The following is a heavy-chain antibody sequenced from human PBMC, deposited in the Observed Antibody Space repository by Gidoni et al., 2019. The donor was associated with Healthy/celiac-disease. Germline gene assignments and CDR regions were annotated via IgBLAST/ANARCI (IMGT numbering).Heavy chain of an antibody. D-gene: IGHD3-22*01. CDR1: GGSISSGCYY. CDR3: ASGSGAYYDSSGYSPFDY. J-gene: IGHJ4*02. Sequence: QVQLQESGPGLLKPSQTLSLTCTVSGGSISSGCYYWSWIRPHPGKGLEWIGYIYYSGSTYYNPSLKSRVTISVDTSKNQFSLKLSSVTAADTAVYYCASGSGAYYDSSGYSPFDYWGQGTLVTVSS. V-gene: IGHV4-31*03. CDR2: IYYSGST.